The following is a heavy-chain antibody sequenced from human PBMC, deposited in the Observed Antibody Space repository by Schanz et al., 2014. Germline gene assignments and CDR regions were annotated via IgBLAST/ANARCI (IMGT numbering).Heavy chain of an antibody. Sequence: QVHLVQSGAEVKKPGASVKVSCKASGYNITSNDVTWVRQATGQGLEWMGWMNPNSGNTGYAQKFQGRVTMTTDTSANTAYMELRSLRSDDTAHYYCVRVPSRDVSFDLWGRGTLVTVSS. J-gene: IGHJ2*01. CDR1: GYNITSND. CDR3: VRVPSRDVSFDL. V-gene: IGHV1-8*01. D-gene: IGHD3-16*01. CDR2: MNPNSGNT.